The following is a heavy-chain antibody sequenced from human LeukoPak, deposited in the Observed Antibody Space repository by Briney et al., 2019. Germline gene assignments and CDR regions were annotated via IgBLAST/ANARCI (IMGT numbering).Heavy chain of an antibody. J-gene: IGHJ3*02. CDR1: GGSIKGGGFF. CDR2: IYYSGST. V-gene: IGHV4-31*03. Sequence: SETLSLTCSVSGGSIKGGGFFWNWVRQHPGKGLEWIGHIYYSGSTSYNPSVKSRVTISVDTSKNQFSLKLTSVTAADTAMYYCARDHGRSYNYGPDALDIWGQGTLVIVSA. D-gene: IGHD5-18*01. CDR3: ARDHGRSYNYGPDALDI.